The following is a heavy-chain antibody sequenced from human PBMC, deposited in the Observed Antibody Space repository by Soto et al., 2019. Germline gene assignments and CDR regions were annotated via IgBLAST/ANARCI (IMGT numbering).Heavy chain of an antibody. V-gene: IGHV4-39*01. D-gene: IGHD3-22*01. CDR1: GGSILDSTYY. J-gene: IGHJ5*02. CDR2: IFYSGGT. CDR3: ARQASGYYYGWFDP. Sequence: QLLLQESGPGLVKPSETLSLTCTVSGGSILDSTYYWAWIRQSPGKGLEWIGTIFYSGGTFYTPSLKSRVTLSVDTSNTQFCLKLSSVTAADTAVYYCARQASGYYYGWFDPWGQGTLVTVSS.